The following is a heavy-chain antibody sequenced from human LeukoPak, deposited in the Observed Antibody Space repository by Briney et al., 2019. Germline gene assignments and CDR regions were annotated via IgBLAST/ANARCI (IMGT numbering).Heavy chain of an antibody. CDR2: ICGSGGCT. V-gene: IGHV3-23*01. J-gene: IGHJ4*02. Sequence: GGFLRLSCEASGFIFNTYAIYWVRQAPGKGLEWVSGICGSGGCTYYADSVKGRFTISRDNSKNTVYLQMNSLTADDTAVYYCAKTTVGYSSGRYPGWPADCWGQGALVTVSS. CDR3: AKTTVGYSSGRYPGWPADC. CDR1: GFIFNTYA. D-gene: IGHD6-19*01.